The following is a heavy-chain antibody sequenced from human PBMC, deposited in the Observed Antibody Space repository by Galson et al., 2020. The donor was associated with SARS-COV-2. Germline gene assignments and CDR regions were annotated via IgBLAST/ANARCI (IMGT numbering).Heavy chain of an antibody. V-gene: IGHV4-39*07. D-gene: IGHD6-25*01. CDR1: GDSIRSESHY. J-gene: IGHJ4*02. Sequence: SETLSLTCTVSGDSIRSESHYWGWIRQSPGKELEWIGSFYYTGTTYYNPSLRSRVSISVDTSTNQFSLLLRSATAADTAVYYCARDLRSSGLFDYWGQGTLVNVSS. CDR3: ARDLRSSGLFDY. CDR2: FYYTGTT.